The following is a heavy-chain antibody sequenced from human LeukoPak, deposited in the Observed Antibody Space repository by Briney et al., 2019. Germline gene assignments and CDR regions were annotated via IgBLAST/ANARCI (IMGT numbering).Heavy chain of an antibody. CDR3: ARNVRLGSGELSFAPFKNWFDP. D-gene: IGHD3-16*02. CDR2: INHRGST. Sequence: PSETLSLTCAVYGGSFSGYYWSWIRQPPGKGLEWIGEINHRGSTNYNPSLKSRVTISVVTSRNQFSLKLSAVTAADTAVYYCARNVRLGSGELSFAPFKNWFDPWGQGTLVTVSS. CDR1: GGSFSGYY. J-gene: IGHJ5*02. V-gene: IGHV4-34*01.